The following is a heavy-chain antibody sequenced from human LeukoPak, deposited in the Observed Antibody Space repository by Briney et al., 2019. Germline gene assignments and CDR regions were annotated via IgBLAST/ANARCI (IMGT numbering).Heavy chain of an antibody. Sequence: GGSLRLSCAASGFSFSKYAMSWVRQAPGKGLEWVSVIYSGGFTHYADSVKDRFTISRDNSKNTLYLQMNSLRVEDTAVYYCARDSGYSSDDAYWGQGTLVTVSS. V-gene: IGHV3-66*01. CDR1: GFSFSKYA. D-gene: IGHD5-12*01. J-gene: IGHJ4*02. CDR2: IYSGGFT. CDR3: ARDSGYSSDDAY.